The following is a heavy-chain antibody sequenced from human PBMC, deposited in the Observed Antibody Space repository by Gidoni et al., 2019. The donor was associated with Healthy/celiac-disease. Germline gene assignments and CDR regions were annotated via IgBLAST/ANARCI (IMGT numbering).Heavy chain of an antibody. CDR1: GGSFSGYY. CDR2: INHSGST. CDR3: ARRPRGYTYGYVDYFDY. J-gene: IGHJ4*02. D-gene: IGHD5-18*01. Sequence: QVQLQQWGAGLLKPSETLSLTCAVHGGSFSGYYWSWIRQPPGKGLEWIGEINHSGSTNYNPSLKSRVTISLDTSKNQCSLKLSSVTAADTAVYYCARRPRGYTYGYVDYFDYWGQGTLVTVSS. V-gene: IGHV4-34*01.